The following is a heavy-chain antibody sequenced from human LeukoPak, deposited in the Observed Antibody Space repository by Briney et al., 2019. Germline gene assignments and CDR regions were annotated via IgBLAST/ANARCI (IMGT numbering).Heavy chain of an antibody. D-gene: IGHD3-10*01. J-gene: IGHJ6*02. V-gene: IGHV4-39*07. Sequence: SETLSLTCTVSGGSISSSSYYWGWIRRPPGKGLEWIGSIYYSGSTYYNPSLKSRVTISVDTSKNQFSLELRSVTAADTAVYYCARVSTFDYYGSGSYYLDVWGQGTTVTVSS. CDR1: GGSISSSSYY. CDR2: IYYSGST. CDR3: ARVSTFDYYGSGSYYLDV.